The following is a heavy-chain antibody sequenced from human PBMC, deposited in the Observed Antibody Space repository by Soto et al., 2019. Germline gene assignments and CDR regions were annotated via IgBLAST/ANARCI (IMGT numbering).Heavy chain of an antibody. CDR2: IYYSGST. Sequence: SETLSLTCTVSGGSISSSSYYWGWIRQPPGKGLEWIGSIYYSGSTYYNPSLKSRVTISVDTSKNQFSLKLSSVTAADTAVYYCARLRAAAGTGGVYYFDYWGQGTLVTVSS. V-gene: IGHV4-39*01. D-gene: IGHD6-13*01. CDR1: GGSISSSSYY. J-gene: IGHJ4*02. CDR3: ARLRAAAGTGGVYYFDY.